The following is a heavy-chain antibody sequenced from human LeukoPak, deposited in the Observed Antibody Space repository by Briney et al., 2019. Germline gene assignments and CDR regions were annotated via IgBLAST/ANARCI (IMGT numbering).Heavy chain of an antibody. J-gene: IGHJ5*02. D-gene: IGHD2-15*01. V-gene: IGHV4-34*01. CDR1: GGSFSGYY. CDR2: INHSGST. CDR3: ARNLGYCSGGSCLFVP. Sequence: SETLSLTCAVYGGSFSGYYWSWIRQPPGKGLEWIGEINHSGSTNYNPSLKSRVTILVDTSKNQFSLKLSSVTAADTAVYYCARNLGYCSGGSCLFVPWGQGTLVTVSS.